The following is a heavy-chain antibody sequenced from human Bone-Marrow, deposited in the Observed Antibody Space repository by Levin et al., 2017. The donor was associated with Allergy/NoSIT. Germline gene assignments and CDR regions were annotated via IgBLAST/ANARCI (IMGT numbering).Heavy chain of an antibody. V-gene: IGHV3-33*01. CDR3: ARSGFENTFDV. J-gene: IGHJ3*01. D-gene: IGHD2-15*01. CDR1: GFTFSRHA. Sequence: GESLKISCAASGFTFSRHAMHWVRQAPGKGLEWVALIWYDGSDEYYADSVKGRFDISRDNSNNTLYLEMNSLRADDTAVYYCARSGFENTFDVWGQGTLVTVS. CDR2: IWYDGSDE.